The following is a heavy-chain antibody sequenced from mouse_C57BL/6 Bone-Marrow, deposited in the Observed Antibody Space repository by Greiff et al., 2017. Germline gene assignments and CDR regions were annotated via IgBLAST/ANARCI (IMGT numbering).Heavy chain of an antibody. Sequence: EVQLQQPGPELVKPGASVKISCKASGYSFTDYNMNWVKQSNGKSLEWIGVINPNNGTTSYNQKFKGKATLTVDQSSSTAYMQLNSLTSEDSAVYYCDQRGGSSYRWYFDVWGTGTTVTVSS. CDR1: GYSFTDYN. J-gene: IGHJ1*03. CDR3: DQRGGSSYRWYFDV. V-gene: IGHV1-39*01. D-gene: IGHD1-1*01. CDR2: INPNNGTT.